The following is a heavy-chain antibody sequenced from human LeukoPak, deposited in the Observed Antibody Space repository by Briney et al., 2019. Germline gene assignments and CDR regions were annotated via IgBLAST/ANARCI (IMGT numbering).Heavy chain of an antibody. V-gene: IGHV1-69*13. CDR2: IIPIFGTA. D-gene: IGHD1-26*01. CDR3: ARDEIQRYSGSQYYFDY. CDR1: GGAFSNYT. Sequence: SAKVSCKASGGAFSNYTVTWVRQAPGQGLEWMGGIIPIFGTANYAQKFQGRVTITADESTSTAYMELSSLRSEDTAVYYCARDEIQRYSGSQYYFDYWGQGTLVTVSS. J-gene: IGHJ4*02.